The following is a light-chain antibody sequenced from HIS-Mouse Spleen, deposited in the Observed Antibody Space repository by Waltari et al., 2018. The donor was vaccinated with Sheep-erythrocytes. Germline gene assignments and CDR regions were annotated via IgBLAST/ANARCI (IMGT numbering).Light chain of an antibody. Sequence: DIQMTQSPSSLSASVGDRVTITCQARQDISNYLNWYQQKPGKAPKLLIYDASNLETRVPSRFSGSGSGTDFTFTISSLQPKDIATYYCQQYDNLLTFGGGTKVGIK. CDR3: QQYDNLLT. V-gene: IGKV1-33*01. J-gene: IGKJ4*01. CDR1: QDISNY. CDR2: DAS.